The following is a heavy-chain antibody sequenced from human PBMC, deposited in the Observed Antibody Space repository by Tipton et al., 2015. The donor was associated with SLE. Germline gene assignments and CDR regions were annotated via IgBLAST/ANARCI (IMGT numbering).Heavy chain of an antibody. D-gene: IGHD1-14*01. CDR2: INTNTGNP. CDR3: AKGQRNFVPGRMDV. J-gene: IGHJ6*02. CDR1: GYTFISYS. V-gene: IGHV7-4-1*02. Sequence: QSGAEVKKPGASVKVSCKASGYTFISYSMNWVRQAPGQGLEWMGWINTNTGNPTYAQGFTGRFVFSLDTSVSTAYLQISSLKAEDTAVYYCAKGQRNFVPGRMDVWGQGTTVTASS.